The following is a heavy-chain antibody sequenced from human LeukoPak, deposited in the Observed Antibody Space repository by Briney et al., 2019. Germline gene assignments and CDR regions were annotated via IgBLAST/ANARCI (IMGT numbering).Heavy chain of an antibody. CDR1: GFTFSSYW. CDR2: IKQDGSEK. D-gene: IGHD2-2*01. Sequence: GGSLRLSCAASGFTFSSYWMSWVRQAPGKGLEWVANIKQDGSEKYYVDSVKGRFTISRDNAKNSLYLQMNSLRAEDTAVYYCARVPYCSSTSCYLYFDYWGQGTLVTVSS. J-gene: IGHJ4*02. V-gene: IGHV3-7*01. CDR3: ARVPYCSSTSCYLYFDY.